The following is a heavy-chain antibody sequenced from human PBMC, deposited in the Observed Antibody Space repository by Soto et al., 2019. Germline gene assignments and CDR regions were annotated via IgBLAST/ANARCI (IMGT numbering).Heavy chain of an antibody. D-gene: IGHD1-26*01. Sequence: GGSLRLSCAASGFTFSSYAMSWVRQAPGKGLEWVSAISGSGGSTYYADSVKGRFTISRDNSKNTLYLQMNSLRAEDTAVYYCAKLGVDSGSYSGLLDYWGQGTLVTVSS. CDR2: ISGSGGST. CDR1: GFTFSSYA. CDR3: AKLGVDSGSYSGLLDY. V-gene: IGHV3-23*01. J-gene: IGHJ4*02.